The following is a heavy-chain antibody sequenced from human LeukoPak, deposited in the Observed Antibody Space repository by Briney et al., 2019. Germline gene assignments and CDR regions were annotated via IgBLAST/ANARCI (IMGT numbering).Heavy chain of an antibody. CDR2: IYYTGNT. Sequence: SETLSLTCAVSGASISGSGYYLGWIRQSPGKGMEWIGNIYYTGNTYYNASLQSRVTISVDTSKNQFSLKLSSVTAADTAVYYCASEAVAANYYFDSWGQGTLVIVSS. CDR3: ASEAVAANYYFDS. J-gene: IGHJ4*02. V-gene: IGHV4-39*07. CDR1: GASISGSGYY. D-gene: IGHD6-19*01.